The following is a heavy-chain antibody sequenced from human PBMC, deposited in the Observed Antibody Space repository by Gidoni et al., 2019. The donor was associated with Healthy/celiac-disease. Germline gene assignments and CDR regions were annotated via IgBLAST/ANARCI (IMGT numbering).Heavy chain of an antibody. V-gene: IGHV1-69*04. Sequence: QVQLVQAGAGVKKPGSAVKGACKASGGSVSSYAISWVRQAPGQGLEWMGRISPILGIANYAQKFQGRVTITADKSTSTAYMELSSLRSEDTAVYYCARALGYCTNGVCPDAFDIWGQGTMVTVSS. CDR3: ARALGYCTNGVCPDAFDI. D-gene: IGHD2-8*01. CDR2: ISPILGIA. CDR1: GGSVSSYA. J-gene: IGHJ3*02.